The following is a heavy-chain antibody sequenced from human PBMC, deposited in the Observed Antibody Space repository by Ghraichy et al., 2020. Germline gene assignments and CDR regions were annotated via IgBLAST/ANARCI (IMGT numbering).Heavy chain of an antibody. CDR3: ARDEEGVVVVAATIDY. V-gene: IGHV3-21*01. D-gene: IGHD2-15*01. CDR1: GFTFSSYS. CDR2: ISSSSSYI. Sequence: GESLRLSCAASGFTFSSYSMNWVRQAPGKGLEWVSSISSSSSYIYYADSVKGRFTISRDNAKNSLYPQMNSLRAEDTVVYYCARDEEGVVVVAATIDYWGQGTLVTVSS. J-gene: IGHJ4*02.